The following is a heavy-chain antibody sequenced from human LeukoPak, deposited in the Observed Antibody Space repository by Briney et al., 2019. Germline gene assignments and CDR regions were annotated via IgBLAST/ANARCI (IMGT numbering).Heavy chain of an antibody. D-gene: IGHD1-26*01. CDR1: GFTFSSHA. J-gene: IGHJ4*02. CDR3: AKEPYSGSQLLDY. CDR2: VSDSGGSR. V-gene: IGHV3-23*01. Sequence: GGSLSLSCAASGFTFSSHAMSWVRQAPGKGLEWVSGVSDSGGSRYYADSVKGRFTISRDNSKNTLYLQMNSLTAEDTAVYYCAKEPYSGSQLLDYWGQGTLVTVSS.